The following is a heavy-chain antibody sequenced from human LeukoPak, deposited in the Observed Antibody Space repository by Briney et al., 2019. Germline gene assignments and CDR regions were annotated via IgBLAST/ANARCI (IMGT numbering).Heavy chain of an antibody. J-gene: IGHJ5*02. CDR1: GFIFSGHY. CDR3: ASVLDYGDYVPSSYWFDP. V-gene: IGHV3-72*01. D-gene: IGHD4-17*01. Sequence: PGGSLRLSCVASGFIFSGHYMDWVRQAPGKGLEWVARIRDKANGYTTEYAASVKGRFTISRDDSKNSLYLQMNSLRAEDTAVYYCASVLDYGDYVPSSYWFDPWGQGTLVTVSS. CDR2: IRDKANGYTT.